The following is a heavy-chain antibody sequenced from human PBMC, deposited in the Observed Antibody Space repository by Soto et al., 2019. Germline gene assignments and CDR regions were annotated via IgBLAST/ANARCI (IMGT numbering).Heavy chain of an antibody. CDR3: ASLGYCSGGSCSHYGMAV. CDR2: ISAYNGNT. CDR1: GYTFTSYG. Sequence: ASVKVSCKASGYTFTSYGISWVRQAPGQGLEWMGWISAYNGNTNYAQKLQGRVTMTTDTSTSTAYMELRSLRSDDTAVYYCASLGYCSGGSCSHYGMAVWGQGTTVTVSS. D-gene: IGHD2-15*01. J-gene: IGHJ6*02. V-gene: IGHV1-18*01.